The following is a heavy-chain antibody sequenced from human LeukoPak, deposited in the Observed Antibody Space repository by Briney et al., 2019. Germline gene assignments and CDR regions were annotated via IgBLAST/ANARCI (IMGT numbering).Heavy chain of an antibody. CDR2: MNPNSGNT. V-gene: IGHV1-8*01. D-gene: IGHD3-10*01. CDR3: ARPLLYGSGSYNLLGN. CDR1: GYAFTSYD. J-gene: IGHJ4*02. Sequence: GASVKVSCKASGYAFTSYDINWVRQATGEGLEWMGWMNPNSGNTGYAQKFQGRVTMTRNTFISTAYMELSSLRSEDTAVYYCARPLLYGSGSYNLLGNWGQGTLVTVSS.